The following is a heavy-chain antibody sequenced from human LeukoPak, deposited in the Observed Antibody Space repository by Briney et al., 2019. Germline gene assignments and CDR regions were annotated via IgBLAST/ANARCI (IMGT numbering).Heavy chain of an antibody. Sequence: GESLKISCKGSGYSFTSYCIGCVRQMPGKGLEWMGIIYPGDSDTRYSPSFQGQVTISADKSITTAYLQWSSLKASDTAMYYCARLSIVGLHYMDVWGKGTTVTVSS. V-gene: IGHV5-51*01. CDR1: GYSFTSYC. CDR2: IYPGDSDT. CDR3: ARLSIVGLHYMDV. D-gene: IGHD1-26*01. J-gene: IGHJ6*03.